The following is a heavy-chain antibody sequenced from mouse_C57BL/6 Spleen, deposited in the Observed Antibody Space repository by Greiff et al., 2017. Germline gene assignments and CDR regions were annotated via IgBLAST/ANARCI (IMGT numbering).Heavy chain of an antibody. CDR2: IYPGDGDT. CDR1: GYAFSSYW. Sequence: QVQLQQSGAELVKPGASVKISCKASGYAFSSYWMNWVKQRPGKGLEWIGQIYPGDGDTNYNGKFKGKATLTADKSSSTAYMQLSSLTSEDSAVYFCASIYYYGSSYGYFDVGGTGTTDTVSS. V-gene: IGHV1-80*01. D-gene: IGHD1-1*01. CDR3: ASIYYYGSSYGYFDV. J-gene: IGHJ1*03.